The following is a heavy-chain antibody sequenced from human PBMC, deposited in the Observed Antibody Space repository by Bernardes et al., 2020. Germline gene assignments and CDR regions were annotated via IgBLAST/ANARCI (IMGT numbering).Heavy chain of an antibody. CDR3: ARPPLWFGEDYYYMDV. J-gene: IGHJ6*03. CDR1: GGTFSSYA. D-gene: IGHD3-10*01. CDR2: IIPIFGTA. V-gene: IGHV1-69*13. Sequence: SVKVSCKASGGTFSSYAISWVRQAPGQGLEWMGGIIPIFGTANYAQKFQGRVTITADESTSTAYMELSSLRSEDTAVYYCARPPLWFGEDYYYMDVWGKGTTVTVSS.